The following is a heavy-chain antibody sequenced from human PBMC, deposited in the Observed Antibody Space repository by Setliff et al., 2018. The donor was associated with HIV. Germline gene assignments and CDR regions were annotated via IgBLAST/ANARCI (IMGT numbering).Heavy chain of an antibody. Sequence: SETLSLTCTVSGGSFTSRSYYWGWIRQPPGKGLEWIGSIFYSGITYYNPSLKSRVAISVGTSKNQFSLKLSSVTAADTAVYYCARPQYPGYYFDYWGQGTLVTVSS. D-gene: IGHD2-2*01. CDR3: ARPQYPGYYFDY. V-gene: IGHV4-39*01. CDR2: IFYSGIT. J-gene: IGHJ4*02. CDR1: GGSFTSRSYY.